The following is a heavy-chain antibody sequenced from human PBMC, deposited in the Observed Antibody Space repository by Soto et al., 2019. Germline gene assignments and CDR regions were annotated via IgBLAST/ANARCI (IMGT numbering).Heavy chain of an antibody. V-gene: IGHV1-69*04. J-gene: IGHJ6*03. Sequence: QVQLVQSGAEVKKPGSSVKVSCKASGDTFSNHTISWVRQAPGQGLEWLGRSIPILGVANYAQKFQGRVTITAVKSTTTAYIELSSLRSADTAVYYCARVAEMGTVTEGYYYHMDVWGKGTTVTVSS. CDR2: SIPILGVA. CDR3: ARVAEMGTVTEGYYYHMDV. D-gene: IGHD4-17*01. CDR1: GDTFSNHT.